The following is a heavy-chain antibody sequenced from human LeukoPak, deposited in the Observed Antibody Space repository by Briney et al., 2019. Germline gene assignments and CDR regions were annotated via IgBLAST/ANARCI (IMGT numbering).Heavy chain of an antibody. CDR2: INPFNGDT. Sequence: ASVKVSCKASGYILTTHGISWLRRAPGQGLEWMGWINPFNGDTKYPQKLQGRVTMTTDTSTSTAYMEIRSLRFDDTAVYYCTREDCNAGTCYFSVDWGQGTLVTVSS. CDR3: TREDCNAGTCYFSVD. V-gene: IGHV1-18*01. CDR1: GYILTTHG. D-gene: IGHD2-15*01. J-gene: IGHJ4*02.